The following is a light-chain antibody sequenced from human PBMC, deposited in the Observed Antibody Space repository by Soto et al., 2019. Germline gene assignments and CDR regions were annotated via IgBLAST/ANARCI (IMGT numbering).Light chain of an antibody. V-gene: IGLV1-44*01. CDR1: RSNIGSTL. Sequence: QSVLSQPPSASGTPGQRVTISCSGSRSNIGSTLVNWYQHLPGTAPKLLIYTNNQRPSGVPDRFSGSKSGTSVSLAISGLQSEDEADYYCAVWDDDLNGWVFGGGTKLTVL. CDR3: AVWDDDLNGWV. J-gene: IGLJ3*02. CDR2: TNN.